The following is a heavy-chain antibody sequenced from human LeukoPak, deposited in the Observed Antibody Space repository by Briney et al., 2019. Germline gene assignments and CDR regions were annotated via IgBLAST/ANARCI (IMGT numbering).Heavy chain of an antibody. V-gene: IGHV1-8*01. CDR2: MNPNSGNT. D-gene: IGHD3-22*01. J-gene: IGHJ6*02. Sequence: ASVKVSCKASGYTFTSYDINWVRQATGQGLEWMGWMNPNSGNTGYAQKFQGRVTMTRNTSISTAYMELSSLRSEDTALYYCARGPYYYDSSGYYCRYGMDVWGQGTTVTVSS. CDR1: GYTFTSYD. CDR3: ARGPYYYDSSGYYCRYGMDV.